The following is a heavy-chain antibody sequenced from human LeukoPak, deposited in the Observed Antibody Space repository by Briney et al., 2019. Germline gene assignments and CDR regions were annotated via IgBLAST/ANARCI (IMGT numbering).Heavy chain of an antibody. J-gene: IGHJ5*02. Sequence: PGGSLRLSCAASGFTFSTYWMSWVRQAPGKGLEWVANIKQDGSEKYHVDSVKGRFTISRDNAKNSLYLQMNSLRAEDTAVYYCAWGYDILTGYNWFDPWGQGTLVTVSS. D-gene: IGHD3-9*01. CDR2: IKQDGSEK. CDR1: GFTFSTYW. CDR3: AWGYDILTGYNWFDP. V-gene: IGHV3-7*03.